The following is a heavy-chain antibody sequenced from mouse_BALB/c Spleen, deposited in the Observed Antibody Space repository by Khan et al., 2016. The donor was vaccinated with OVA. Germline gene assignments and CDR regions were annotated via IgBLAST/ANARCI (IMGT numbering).Heavy chain of an antibody. V-gene: IGHV1-7*01. Sequence: QVQLQQSGAELAKPGASVKMSCKASGYTFINYWILWIKQRPGQGLEWIGYINPSTGYTEYNQNFKDKATLIAYKSSSTAYMKLSSLTSEDSTVYYCARRGRRWDFDYGGQGTTLTVSS. CDR3: ARRGRRWDFDY. D-gene: IGHD1-1*01. J-gene: IGHJ2*01. CDR1: GYTFINYW. CDR2: INPSTGYT.